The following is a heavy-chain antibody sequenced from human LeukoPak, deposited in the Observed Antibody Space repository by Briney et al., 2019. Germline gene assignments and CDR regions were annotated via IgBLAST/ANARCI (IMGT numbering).Heavy chain of an antibody. D-gene: IGHD6-19*01. CDR1: GFTFSDYP. CDR2: ISYAGSTK. V-gene: IGHV3-30*04. CDR3: ARVGYSSATHYFDY. Sequence: AGGSLRLSCAASGFTFSDYPMHWVRQAPGKGLEWVSVISYAGSTKYYADSVKGRFTISRDNSKNTLYLQMNSLRTEDTATYYCARVGYSSATHYFDYWGQGTLVTVSS. J-gene: IGHJ4*02.